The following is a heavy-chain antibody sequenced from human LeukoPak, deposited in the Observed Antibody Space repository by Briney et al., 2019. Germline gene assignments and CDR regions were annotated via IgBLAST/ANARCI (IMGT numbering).Heavy chain of an antibody. CDR2: IYTSGST. CDR1: GGSISSGDYY. J-gene: IGHJ4*02. V-gene: IGHV4-61*02. CDR3: ARRNYYDSSGYVSME. D-gene: IGHD3-22*01. Sequence: PSETLSLTCTVSGGSISSGDYYWSWIRQPPGKGLEWIGRIYTSGSTNYNPSLKSRVTMSVDTSKNQFSLKLSSVTAADTAVYYCARRNYYDSSGYVSMEWSQGTLVTVSS.